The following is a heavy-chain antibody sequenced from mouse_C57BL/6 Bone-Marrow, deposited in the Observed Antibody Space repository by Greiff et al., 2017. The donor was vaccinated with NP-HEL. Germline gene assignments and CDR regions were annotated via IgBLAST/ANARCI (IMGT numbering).Heavy chain of an antibody. V-gene: IGHV1-74*01. D-gene: IGHD4-1*01. Sequence: VQLQQPGAELVKPGASVKVSCKASGYTFTSYWMHWVKQRPGQGLEWIGRIHPSDSDTNYNQKFKGKATLTVDKSSSTAYMQLSSLTSEDSAVYYCVILTWAPYAMDYWGQGTSVTVSS. J-gene: IGHJ4*01. CDR2: IHPSDSDT. CDR1: GYTFTSYW. CDR3: VILTWAPYAMDY.